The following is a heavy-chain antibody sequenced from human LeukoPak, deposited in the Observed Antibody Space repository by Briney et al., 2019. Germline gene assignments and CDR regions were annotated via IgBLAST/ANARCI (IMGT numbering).Heavy chain of an antibody. CDR3: ARDSAYLEWLADY. CDR2: ISYDGSNK. J-gene: IGHJ4*02. Sequence: GGSLRLSCSASGFVFSDYPLHWIRQSPGKGPEWVAVISYDGSNKYYADSVKGRFTISRDNSKNTLYLQMNSLRAEDTAVYYCARDSAYLEWLADYWGQGTLVTVSS. V-gene: IGHV3-30*01. D-gene: IGHD3-3*01. CDR1: GFVFSDYP.